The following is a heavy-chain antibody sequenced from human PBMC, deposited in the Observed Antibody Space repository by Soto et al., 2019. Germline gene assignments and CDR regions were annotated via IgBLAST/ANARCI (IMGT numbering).Heavy chain of an antibody. D-gene: IGHD5-12*01. CDR3: ARDTQRGYSGYFDS. J-gene: IGHJ4*02. V-gene: IGHV4-31*03. CDR1: GGSLSSDGYY. CDR2: IYYSGST. Sequence: QVQLQESGPGLVKPSQTLSLSCTVSGGSLSSDGYYWSWIRQHPGKGLEWIGFIYYSGSTYYNPSLKSRVTISVDTSQNQFSLKLSSVTAADTAVYYCARDTQRGYSGYFDSWGQGTLVTVSS.